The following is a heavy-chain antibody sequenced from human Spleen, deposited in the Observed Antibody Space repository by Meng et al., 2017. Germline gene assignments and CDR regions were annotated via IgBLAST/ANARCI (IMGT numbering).Heavy chain of an antibody. CDR3: TIYTRGHI. CDR2: ISGSAGST. D-gene: IGHD3-10*01. J-gene: IGHJ3*02. V-gene: IGHV3-23*01. CDR1: GFTFSSYA. Sequence: GESLKISCAASGFTFSSYAMSWVRQAPGKGLEWVSAISGSAGSTYYADSVKGRFTISRDNSKNTLYLQMNSLRAEDTAVYYCTIYTRGHIWGQGSMVTVSS.